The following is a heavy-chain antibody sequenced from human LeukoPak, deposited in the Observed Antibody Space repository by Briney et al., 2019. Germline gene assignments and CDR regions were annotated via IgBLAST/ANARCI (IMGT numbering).Heavy chain of an antibody. D-gene: IGHD6-13*01. CDR3: ARGDGYSSTRPFDY. CDR1: GYTFTGYY. CDR2: INPNSGGT. Sequence: ASVKVSCKASGYTFTGYYMHWVRQAPGQGLEWMGWINPNSGGTNYAQKFQGRVTVTRDTSISTASMELSRLASDDTAGYYCARGDGYSSTRPFDYWGQGTLVTVSS. J-gene: IGHJ4*02. V-gene: IGHV1-2*02.